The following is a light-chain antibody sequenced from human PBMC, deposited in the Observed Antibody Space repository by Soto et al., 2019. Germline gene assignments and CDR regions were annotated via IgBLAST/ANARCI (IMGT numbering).Light chain of an antibody. Sequence: DIPMTQSPSTLSGSVGDRVTITCRASQTISSWLAWYQQKPGKAPKLLIYKASTLKSGVPSRFSGSGSGTEFTLTISSLQPDDFPTYYCQHYNSYSEAFGQGTKVELK. CDR1: QTISSW. V-gene: IGKV1-5*03. CDR2: KAS. CDR3: QHYNSYSEA. J-gene: IGKJ1*01.